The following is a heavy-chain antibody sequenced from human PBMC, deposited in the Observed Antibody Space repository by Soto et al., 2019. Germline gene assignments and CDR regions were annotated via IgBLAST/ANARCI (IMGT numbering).Heavy chain of an antibody. J-gene: IGHJ1*01. Sequence: GGSLRLSCAASGFTFSSYSMNWVRQAPGKGLEWVSYISSSSSTIYYPDSVKGRFTISRDNAKNSLYLQMNSLRDEDTAVYYCARGQYCSGGSCYPDYFQHWGQGTLVTVSS. V-gene: IGHV3-48*02. CDR2: ISSSSSTI. D-gene: IGHD2-15*01. CDR1: GFTFSSYS. CDR3: ARGQYCSGGSCYPDYFQH.